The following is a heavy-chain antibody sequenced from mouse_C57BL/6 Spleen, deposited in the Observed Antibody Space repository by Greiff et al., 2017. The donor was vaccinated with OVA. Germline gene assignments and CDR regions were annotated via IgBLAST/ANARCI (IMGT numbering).Heavy chain of an antibody. CDR1: GFTFSSYA. J-gene: IGHJ4*01. CDR3: AREQGSLYYGNYVYAMDY. CDR2: ISDGGSYT. Sequence: EVQGVESGGGLVKPGGSLKLSCAASGFTFSSYAMSWVRQTPEKRLEWVATISDGGSYTYYPDNVKGRFTISRDNAKNNLYLQMSHLKSEDTAMYYCAREQGSLYYGNYVYAMDYWGQGTSVTVSS. D-gene: IGHD2-1*01. V-gene: IGHV5-4*01.